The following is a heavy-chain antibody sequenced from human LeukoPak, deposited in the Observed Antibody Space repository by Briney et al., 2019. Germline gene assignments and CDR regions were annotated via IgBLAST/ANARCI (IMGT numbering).Heavy chain of an antibody. V-gene: IGHV3-66*01. CDR3: ARDRPYDFWSGYPSSYYYYGMDV. D-gene: IGHD3-3*01. J-gene: IGHJ6*02. CDR2: IYSGGST. Sequence: GGSLRLSCAASEFTFSTYAMSWVRQAPGKGLEWVSVIYSGGSTYYADSVEGRFTISRDNSKNTLYLQMNSLRAEDTAVYYCARDRPYDFWSGYPSSYYYYGMDVWGQGTTVTVSS. CDR1: EFTFSTYA.